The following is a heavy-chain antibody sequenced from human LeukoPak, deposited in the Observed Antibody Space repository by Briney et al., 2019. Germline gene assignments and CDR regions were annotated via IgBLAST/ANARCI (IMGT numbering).Heavy chain of an antibody. Sequence: GGSLRLSCAASGFTFSSYSMNWVRQAPGKGLEWVSSISSSSSYIYYADSVKGRFTISRDNAKNSLYLQMNSLRAEDTAVYYCAGDRPVTGYGMDVWGQGTTVTVSS. CDR3: AGDRPVTGYGMDV. J-gene: IGHJ6*02. CDR1: GFTFSSYS. V-gene: IGHV3-21*01. CDR2: ISSSSSYI. D-gene: IGHD7-27*01.